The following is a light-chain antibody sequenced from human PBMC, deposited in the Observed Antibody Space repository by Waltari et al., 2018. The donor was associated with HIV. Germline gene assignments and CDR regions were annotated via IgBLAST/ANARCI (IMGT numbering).Light chain of an antibody. J-gene: IGKJ1*01. V-gene: IGKV1-5*03. CDR3: QQYNTHSPRSWT. CDR1: QSISNW. CDR2: KAS. Sequence: DIQMTQSPSTLSASVGDRVTISCRASQSISNWLAWYQQKPGKAPKLLIYKASSLEGGVPSRFSGSGSGTEFTLTISSLQPDDFATYYCQQYNTHSPRSWTFGQGTKVEIK.